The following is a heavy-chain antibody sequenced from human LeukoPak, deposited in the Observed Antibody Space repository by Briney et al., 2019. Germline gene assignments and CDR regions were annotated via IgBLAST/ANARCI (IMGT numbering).Heavy chain of an antibody. D-gene: IGHD3-22*01. CDR1: GYTFTGYH. Sequence: ASVKVSCKASGYTFTGYHMHWVRQAPGQGLEWMGSINPNGGGTKYAQKFQGRVTMTRDTSISTAYMEVSRLRSEDTAVYYCARGDSSGYTPLPFDYWGQGTLVTVSS. J-gene: IGHJ4*02. CDR2: INPNGGGT. CDR3: ARGDSSGYTPLPFDY. V-gene: IGHV1-2*02.